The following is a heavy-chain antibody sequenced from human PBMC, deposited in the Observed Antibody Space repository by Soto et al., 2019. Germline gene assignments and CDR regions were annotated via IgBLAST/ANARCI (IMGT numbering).Heavy chain of an antibody. CDR1: GGTFSSYA. CDR3: ARVTTSYDFRSGYPFSFDY. V-gene: IGHV1-69*13. Sequence: SVKVSFKASGGTFSSYAISWVRQAPGQGLEWMGGIIPIFGTANYAQKFQGRVTITADESTSTAYMELSSLRSEDTAVYYCARVTTSYDFRSGYPFSFDYWGQGTLVTVSS. J-gene: IGHJ4*02. D-gene: IGHD3-3*01. CDR2: IIPIFGTA.